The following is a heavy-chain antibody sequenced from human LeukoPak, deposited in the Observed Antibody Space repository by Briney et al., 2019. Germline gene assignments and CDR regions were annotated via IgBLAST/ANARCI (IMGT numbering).Heavy chain of an antibody. CDR1: GFSFSSHS. Sequence: GGSLRLSCAASGFSFSSHSMNWVRQAPGKGLEWVSYISNSDGSIYYADSVKGRFTISRDNAKLSLFLQMNTLRDEDTAVYYCARGVWQGGSYYNYLDYWGQGTLVTVSS. CDR3: ARGVWQGGSYYNYLDY. D-gene: IGHD1-26*01. V-gene: IGHV3-48*02. CDR2: ISNSDGSI. J-gene: IGHJ4*02.